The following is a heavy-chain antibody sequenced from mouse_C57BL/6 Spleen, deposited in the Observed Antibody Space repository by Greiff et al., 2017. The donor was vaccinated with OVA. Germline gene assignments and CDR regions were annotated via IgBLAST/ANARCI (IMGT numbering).Heavy chain of an antibody. V-gene: IGHV5-9-1*02. D-gene: IGHD1-1*01. CDR2: ISSGGDYI. J-gene: IGHJ1*03. Sequence: EVKLMESGEGLVKPGGSLKLSCAASGFTFSSYAMSWVRQTPEKRLEWVAYISSGGDYIYYADTVKGRFTISRDNARNTLYLQMSSLKSEDTAMYYCTRAYYYGSPWYFDVWGTGTTVTVSS. CDR3: TRAYYYGSPWYFDV. CDR1: GFTFSSYA.